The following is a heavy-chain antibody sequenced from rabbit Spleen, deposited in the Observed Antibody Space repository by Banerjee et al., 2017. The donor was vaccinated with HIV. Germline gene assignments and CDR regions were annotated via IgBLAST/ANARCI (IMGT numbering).Heavy chain of an antibody. V-gene: IGHV1S40*01. D-gene: IGHD4-2*01. Sequence: QSLEESGGDLVKPEGSLTLTCTVSGIDFSSYYLDSMCWVRQAPGKGLEWIACILGGSSGATYYANWAKGRFTISKTSSTTVTLQMTSLTTADTATYFCARDVGIDVYRFRLWGQGTLVTVS. CDR3: ARDVGIDVYRFRL. CDR1: GIDFSSYYLDS. CDR2: ILGGSSGAT. J-gene: IGHJ4*01.